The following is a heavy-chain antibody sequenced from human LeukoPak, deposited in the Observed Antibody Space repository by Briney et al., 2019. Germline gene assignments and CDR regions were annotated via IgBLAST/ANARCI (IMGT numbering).Heavy chain of an antibody. D-gene: IGHD3-9*01. CDR3: ARGSFPSDDILTGPFDN. CDR2: ISSSGSTI. J-gene: IGHJ4*02. V-gene: IGHV3-11*01. CDR1: GFTFSDYH. Sequence: GGSLRLSCAASGFTFSDYHMSWIRQAPGKGLEWVSYISSSGSTIYYADSVKGRFTISRDNAKNSLYLQMNSLRAEDTAVYYCARGSFPSDDILTGPFDNWGQGTLVTVSS.